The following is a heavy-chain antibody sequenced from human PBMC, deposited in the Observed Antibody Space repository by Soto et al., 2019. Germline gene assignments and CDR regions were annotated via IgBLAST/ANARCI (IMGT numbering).Heavy chain of an antibody. Sequence: ASVKVSCKASGYTFSSYGISWVRQAPGQGLEWMGWISAYNGNTNYAQKLRGRVTMTTDTSTSTAYMELRSLRSDDTAVYYCERDEMQRYCSSTSCYLNYMDVWGKXTTVTVSS. CDR2: ISAYNGNT. V-gene: IGHV1-18*01. CDR3: ERDEMQRYCSSTSCYLNYMDV. CDR1: GYTFSSYG. D-gene: IGHD2-2*01. J-gene: IGHJ6*03.